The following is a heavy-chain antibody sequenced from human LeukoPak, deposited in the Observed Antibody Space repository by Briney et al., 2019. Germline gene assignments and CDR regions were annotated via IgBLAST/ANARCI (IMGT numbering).Heavy chain of an antibody. CDR1: GYKFSNYW. CDR2: IHGGDSDT. V-gene: IGHV5-51*01. J-gene: IGHJ4*02. Sequence: GEPLKISCKGSGYKFSNYWIAWVRHMPGKGLEWIGIIHGGDSDTTYSPSFQGQVTISADKSINTAYLQWSSLRASDTAMYYCARRSWGGDHFDYWGQGTLVTVSS. D-gene: IGHD1-26*01. CDR3: ARRSWGGDHFDY.